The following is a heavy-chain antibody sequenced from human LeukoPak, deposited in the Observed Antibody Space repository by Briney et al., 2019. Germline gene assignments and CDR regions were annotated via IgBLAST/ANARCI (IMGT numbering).Heavy chain of an antibody. Sequence: PSETLSLTCAVYGGSFSGYYWSWIRQPPGKGLEWIGEINHSGSTNYNPSLKSRVTISVDTSKNQFSLKLISVTAADTTAYYCARPRGRDFYCGNSSARNGFDPWGQGTLVTVSS. CDR1: GGSFSGYY. V-gene: IGHV4-34*01. D-gene: IGHD4-23*01. CDR2: INHSGST. J-gene: IGHJ5*02. CDR3: ARPRGRDFYCGNSSARNGFDP.